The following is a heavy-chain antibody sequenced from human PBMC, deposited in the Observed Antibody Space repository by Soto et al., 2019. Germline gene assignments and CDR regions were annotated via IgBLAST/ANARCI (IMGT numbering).Heavy chain of an antibody. Sequence: SVPLSLRCAVDVGTSIDFYCRCIRQPQGKGLVWIGEINHSGSTNYNPSLKSRVTISVDTSKNQFSLKLSAVTAADTAVYYCARAALLCFGELFAPRPVRGFALWGQGTLVIVSS. J-gene: IGHJ5*02. D-gene: IGHD3-10*01. CDR3: ARAALLCFGELFAPRPVRGFAL. CDR1: VGTSIDFY. CDR2: INHSGST. V-gene: IGHV4-34*01.